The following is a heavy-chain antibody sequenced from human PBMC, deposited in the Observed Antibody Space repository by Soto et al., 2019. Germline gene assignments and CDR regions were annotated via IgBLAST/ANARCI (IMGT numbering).Heavy chain of an antibody. CDR3: ETVITMVRGVRLNTSWFDP. D-gene: IGHD3-10*01. V-gene: IGHV1-69*01. CDR2: ISPIIGTA. Sequence: QVQLVQSGAEVKKPGSSVKVSCKASGGTFTSYAISWVRQAPGQGLEWMGGISPIIGTANYAQKLQGRVTITADGSTITAYMELSTVKSEDTAVNYWETVITMVRGVRLNTSWFDPWGQGTLVTVSS. J-gene: IGHJ5*02. CDR1: GGTFTSYA.